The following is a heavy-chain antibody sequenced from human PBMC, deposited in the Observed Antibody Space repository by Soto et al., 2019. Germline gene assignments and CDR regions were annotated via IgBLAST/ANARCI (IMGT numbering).Heavy chain of an antibody. CDR1: GGSVSSGSYY. Sequence: QVQLQESGPGLVKPSETLSLTCTVSGGSVSSGSYYWSWIRQPPGKGLEWIGYTDYTGRTDYNPSSESRVTIAADTSKNQCSLKMSSVTAADTAVYYCARGAGGYYGAGNWFDYWGQGTLVTVSS. CDR2: TDYTGRT. CDR3: ARGAGGYYGAGNWFDY. D-gene: IGHD3-10*01. V-gene: IGHV4-61*01. J-gene: IGHJ5*01.